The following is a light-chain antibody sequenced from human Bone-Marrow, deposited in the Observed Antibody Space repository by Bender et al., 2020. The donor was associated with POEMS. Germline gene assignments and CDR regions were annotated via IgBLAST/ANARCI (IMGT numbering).Light chain of an antibody. V-gene: IGLV2-23*02. CDR2: DVS. J-gene: IGLJ3*02. CDR3: CSYAGSSTWV. CDR1: SSDVGSYDY. Sequence: QSALTQPASVSGSPGQSITVSCTGSSSDVGSYDYVSWYQQYPGKAPKVMIYDVSNRPSGVPDRFSGSKSGNTASLTISGLQAEDEADYYCCSYAGSSTWVFGGGTKLTVL.